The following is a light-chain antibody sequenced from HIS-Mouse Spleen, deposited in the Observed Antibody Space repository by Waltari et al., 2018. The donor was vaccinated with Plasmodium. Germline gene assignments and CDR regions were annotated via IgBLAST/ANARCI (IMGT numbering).Light chain of an antibody. CDR2: AAY. Sequence: AIRMAQSPSSFSASKGDRVTITCRASQGISSYLAWYQQKPGKAPKLLIYAAYTLQSGVPSRFSGSGSGTDFTLTISCLQSEDFATYYCQQYYSYLLTFGGGTKVEIK. CDR1: QGISSY. CDR3: QQYYSYLLT. V-gene: IGKV1-8*01. J-gene: IGKJ4*01.